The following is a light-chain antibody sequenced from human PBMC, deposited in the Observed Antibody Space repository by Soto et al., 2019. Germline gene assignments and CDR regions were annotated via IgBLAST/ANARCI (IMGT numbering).Light chain of an antibody. J-gene: IGLJ3*02. CDR2: EVS. Sequence: QSALTQPASVSGSPGQSITISCTGTSSDVGGYNYVSWYQQHPGKAPKLIIYEVSNRPSGVSNRFSGSKSGNTASLTISGLQAEDEADYYCSSYTSFWVFGGGTKVTVL. CDR1: SSDVGGYNY. V-gene: IGLV2-14*01. CDR3: SSYTSFWV.